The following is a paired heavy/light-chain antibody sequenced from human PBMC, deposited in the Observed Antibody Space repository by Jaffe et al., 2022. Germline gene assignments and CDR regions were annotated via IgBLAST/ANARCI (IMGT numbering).Heavy chain of an antibody. CDR3: AKDPAGAGGGLFYSSYMDV. CDR2: ISGSGANT. J-gene: IGHJ6*03. CDR1: GFTFSIYA. D-gene: IGHD1-26*01. Sequence: EVQLLESGGGLVQPGGSLRLSCAASGFTFSIYAMSWVRQAPGKGLEWVSTISGSGANTYYGDSVKGRFTISRDNSKNTLYLQMNSLRAEDTAVYYCAKDPAGAGGGLFYSSYMDVWGKGTTVTVSS. V-gene: IGHV3-23*01.
Light chain of an antibody. CDR2: VNN. CDR3: QSYDSSLSAVV. J-gene: IGLJ2*01. V-gene: IGLV1-40*01. Sequence: QSVLTQPPSVSGAPGQRVTISCTGSRSNIGAGHDVHWYQQLPGTAPKLLIYVNNNRPSGVPDRFSGSKSGTSASLAITGLQAEDEADYYCQSYDSSLSAVVFGGGTKLTVL. CDR1: RSNIGAGHD.